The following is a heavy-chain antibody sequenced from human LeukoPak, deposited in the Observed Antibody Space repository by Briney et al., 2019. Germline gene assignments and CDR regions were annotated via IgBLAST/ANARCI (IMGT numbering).Heavy chain of an antibody. J-gene: IGHJ4*02. CDR3: ARASGSGSYYPLDY. CDR1: AYSISSGYY. D-gene: IGHD3-10*01. CDR2: IYHSGST. Sequence: SENLSFTCAVSAYSISSGYYWGWIRQPPGKGLELIGSIYHSGSTYYNPSLNSRVTISLDTSKIQFSLKLRSVTAADTAMYYCARASGSGSYYPLDYWGQGTLVTVSS. V-gene: IGHV4-38-2*01.